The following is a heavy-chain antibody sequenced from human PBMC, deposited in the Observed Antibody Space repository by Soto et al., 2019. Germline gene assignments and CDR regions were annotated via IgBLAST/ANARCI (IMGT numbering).Heavy chain of an antibody. Sequence: SETLSLTCTVSGGSISSYYWSWIRQLPGKGLEWIGYIYYSGSTNYNPSLKSRVTISVDTSKNQFSLKLSSVTAADTAAYYCARDYCSGGSCPPGARFDSWGQGTLVTVS. CDR3: ARDYCSGGSCPPGARFDS. J-gene: IGHJ5*01. D-gene: IGHD2-15*01. CDR2: IYYSGST. V-gene: IGHV4-59*01. CDR1: GGSISSYY.